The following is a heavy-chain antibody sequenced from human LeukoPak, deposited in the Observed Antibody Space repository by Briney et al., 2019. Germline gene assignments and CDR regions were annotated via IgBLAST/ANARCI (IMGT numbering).Heavy chain of an antibody. CDR1: GASGGSISSYY. CDR3: ARLSHDGGGFGFDI. Sequence: SETLSLTCNVSGASGGSISSYYWSWIRQPPGKGLEWIAYISYSGSINYNPSLKSRVTISVDTSKNQFSLKLSSVTAADTAVYYCARLSHDGGGFGFDIWGQGTMVIVSS. CDR2: ISYSGSI. V-gene: IGHV4-59*01. D-gene: IGHD3-22*01. J-gene: IGHJ3*02.